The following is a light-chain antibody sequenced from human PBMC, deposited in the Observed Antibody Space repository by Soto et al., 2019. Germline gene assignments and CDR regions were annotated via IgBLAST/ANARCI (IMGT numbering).Light chain of an antibody. J-gene: IGLJ1*01. CDR3: RSYTFTSTLYV. CDR1: SSDVGGHNY. V-gene: IGLV2-14*01. CDR2: EVT. Sequence: QSALTQPASVSGSPGQSITISCTGTSSDVGGHNYVSWYQQHPGKAPKLMIYEVTNRPSGVSNRFSGSKSGNTASLTISGLQAEDEADYYCRSYTFTSTLYVFGTGTKVTVL.